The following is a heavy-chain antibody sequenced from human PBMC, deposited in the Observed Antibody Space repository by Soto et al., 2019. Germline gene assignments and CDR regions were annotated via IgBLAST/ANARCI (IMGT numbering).Heavy chain of an antibody. CDR1: GFTFSDDY. D-gene: IGHD2-21*01. V-gene: IGHV3-11*01. CDR3: AAYSRGDSPH. J-gene: IGHJ4*02. CDR2: ISGSGNTL. Sequence: GGSLRLSCAASGFTFSDDYMNWVRQAPGKGLEWVSYISGSGNTLYHADSVKGRFTISRDNAKNSLYLQMNSLRVEDTAVYYCAAYSRGDSPHWGQGTLVTVSS.